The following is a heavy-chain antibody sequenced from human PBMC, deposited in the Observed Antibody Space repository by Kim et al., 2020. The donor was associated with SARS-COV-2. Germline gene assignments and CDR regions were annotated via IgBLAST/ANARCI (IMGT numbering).Heavy chain of an antibody. CDR3: ATEGGTSGRCGYFDY. J-gene: IGHJ4*02. D-gene: IGHD5-12*01. CDR2: MSFDGFSK. Sequence: GGSLRLSCVTSGLYVIHWVRQAPGKGLEWVAAMSFDGFSKYFADSMKGRFTISRDDSRNTVWLQLNNLRDDDSAMYYCATEGGTSGRCGYFDYWSQGTLVTVSS. CDR1: GLYV. V-gene: IGHV3-30*04.